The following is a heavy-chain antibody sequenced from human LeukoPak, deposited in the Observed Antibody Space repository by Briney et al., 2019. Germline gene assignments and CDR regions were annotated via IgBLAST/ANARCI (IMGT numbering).Heavy chain of an antibody. CDR2: IYYSGST. CDR3: ARRLYYYDSSGHDAFDI. D-gene: IGHD3-22*01. CDR1: GGSISSYY. V-gene: IGHV4-59*08. J-gene: IGHJ3*02. Sequence: PSETLSLTCTVSGGSISSYYWSWIRQPPGKGLEWIGYIYYSGSTNYNPSLKSRVTISVDTSKNQFSLKLSSVTAADTAVYYCARRLYYYDSSGHDAFDIWGQGTMVTVSS.